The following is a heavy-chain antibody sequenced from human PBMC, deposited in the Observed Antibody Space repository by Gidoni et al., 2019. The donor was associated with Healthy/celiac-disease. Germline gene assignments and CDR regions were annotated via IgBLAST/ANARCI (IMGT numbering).Heavy chain of an antibody. V-gene: IGHV3-21*01. D-gene: IGHD6-13*01. Sequence: EVQLVESGGGLVKPGGSLRLSCAASGFTFSSYSMNWVRQAPGKGLEWVSSISSSSSYIYYADSVKGRFTISRDNAKNSLYLQMNSLRAEDTAVYYCAREDWRAAAGYLLYYYYYMDVWGKGTTVTVSS. CDR3: AREDWRAAAGYLLYYYYYMDV. CDR1: GFTFSSYS. J-gene: IGHJ6*03. CDR2: ISSSSSYI.